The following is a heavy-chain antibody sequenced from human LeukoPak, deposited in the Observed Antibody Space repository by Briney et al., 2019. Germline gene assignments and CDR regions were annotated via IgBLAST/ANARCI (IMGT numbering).Heavy chain of an antibody. Sequence: PGGSLRLSCAASGFTFSNSAMRWVRQAPGKGLEWVSTISDSGGSTYYADSVKCRFTISRDNSKNTLYLKMSSLIAKDTAIHYCAKVPYSDYGSGRPPFMDVWGQGTTVAVSS. J-gene: IGHJ6*02. V-gene: IGHV3-23*01. CDR1: GFTFSNSA. D-gene: IGHD3-10*01. CDR3: AKVPYSDYGSGRPPFMDV. CDR2: ISDSGGST.